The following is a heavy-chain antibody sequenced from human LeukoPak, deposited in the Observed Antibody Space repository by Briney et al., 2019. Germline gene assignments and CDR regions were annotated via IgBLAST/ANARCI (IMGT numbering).Heavy chain of an antibody. Sequence: SGGSLRLSCAASGFTFSDYSMSWIRQAPGKGLEWVSDISTGGSTIYYADSVKGRFTISRDNAKNSLYLQMNSLRAEDTAVYYCARGGHYDSVWGRYRQKDGFDYWGQGTLVIVSS. CDR2: ISTGGSTI. D-gene: IGHD3-16*02. CDR3: ARGGHYDSVWGRYRQKDGFDY. J-gene: IGHJ4*02. CDR1: GFTFSDYS. V-gene: IGHV3-11*04.